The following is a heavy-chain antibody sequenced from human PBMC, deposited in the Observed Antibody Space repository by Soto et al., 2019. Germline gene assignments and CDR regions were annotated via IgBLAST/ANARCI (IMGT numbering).Heavy chain of an antibody. CDR3: AKDLAGRWLRSIRLANY. D-gene: IGHD5-12*01. CDR1: GFTFSSYG. CDR2: ISYDGSNK. J-gene: IGHJ4*02. V-gene: IGHV3-30*18. Sequence: PGGSLRLSCAASGFTFSSYGMHWVRQAPAKGLEWVAVISYDGSNKYYADSVKGRFTISRDNSKNTLYLQMNSLRAEDTAVYYCAKDLAGRWLRSIRLANYWGQGTLVTVSS.